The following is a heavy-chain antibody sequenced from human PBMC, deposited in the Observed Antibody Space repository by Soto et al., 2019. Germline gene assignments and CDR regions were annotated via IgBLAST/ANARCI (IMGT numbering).Heavy chain of an antibody. J-gene: IGHJ5*02. Sequence: GGSLRLSCAASGFTFSSYAMSWVRQAPGKGLEWVSAISGSGGSTYYADSVKGRFTISRDNSKNTLYLQMNSLRAEDTAVYYCAKGPHRNYYDNEPCDWFDPWGQGTLVTVSS. D-gene: IGHD3-22*01. CDR3: AKGPHRNYYDNEPCDWFDP. V-gene: IGHV3-23*01. CDR1: GFTFSSYA. CDR2: ISGSGGST.